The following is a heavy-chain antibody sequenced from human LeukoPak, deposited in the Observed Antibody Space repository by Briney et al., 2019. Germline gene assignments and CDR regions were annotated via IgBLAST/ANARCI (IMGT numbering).Heavy chain of an antibody. CDR1: GYTFTGYY. D-gene: IGHD3-22*01. CDR3: ARYGDSSAYNNNWFDP. V-gene: IGHV1-2*02. CDR2: INPNSGGT. Sequence: GASVKVSCKASGYTFTGYYMHWVRQAPGQGLEWMGWINPNSGGTNYAQKFQGRVTVTRDTSISTAYMEVSRLRSDDTAVYYCARYGDSSAYNNNWFDPWGQGTLVTVSS. J-gene: IGHJ5*02.